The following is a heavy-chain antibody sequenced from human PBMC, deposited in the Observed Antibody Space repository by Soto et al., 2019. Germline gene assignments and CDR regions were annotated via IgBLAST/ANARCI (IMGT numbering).Heavy chain of an antibody. D-gene: IGHD1-20*01. CDR1: GFTFSSYG. CDR2: ISYDGSNK. V-gene: IGHV3-30*18. CDR3: AKLRVTGNSYYYYGMDV. J-gene: IGHJ6*02. Sequence: GGSLRLSCAASGFTFSSYGMHWVRQAPGKGLEWVAVISYDGSNKYYADSVKGRFTISRDNSKNTLYLQMNSLRAEDTAVYYCAKLRVTGNSYYYYGMDVWGQGTTVTVSS.